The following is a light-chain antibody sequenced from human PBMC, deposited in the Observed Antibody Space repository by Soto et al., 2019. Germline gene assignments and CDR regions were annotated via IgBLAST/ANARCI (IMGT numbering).Light chain of an antibody. CDR3: QQYFEWPPMT. CDR2: GAS. V-gene: IGKV3-15*01. J-gene: IGKJ1*01. CDR1: ETVATN. Sequence: VMTQSPATLSVSPGERATLSCWASETVATNLAWYQQQPGQAPRLLISGASTRAAGISDRFRGSGSGTEFTLTFSSLRSEDSAIYYCQQYFEWPPMTFGQGTKVEI.